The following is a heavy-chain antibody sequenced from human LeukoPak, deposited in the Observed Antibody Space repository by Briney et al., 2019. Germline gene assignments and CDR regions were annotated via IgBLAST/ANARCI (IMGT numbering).Heavy chain of an antibody. V-gene: IGHV4-34*01. CDR1: GGSFSGYN. Sequence: SETLSLTCAVYGGSFSGYNWSWIPQPPGKGLEWIEEINNSGSTNYKPPLKSRSTISVDTSTNQVSLKLRSVTAADTAVYYWARGEALGLWGPGTLVTVSS. J-gene: IGHJ4*02. CDR2: INNSGST. CDR3: ARGEALGL.